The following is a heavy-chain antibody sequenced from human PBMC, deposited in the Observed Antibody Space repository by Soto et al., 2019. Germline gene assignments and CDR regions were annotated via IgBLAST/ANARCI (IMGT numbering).Heavy chain of an antibody. CDR2: IIPILGIA. V-gene: IGHV1-69*02. Sequence: SVKVSCKASGGTFSSYTISWVLRAPGQGLEWMGRIIPILGIANYAQKFQGRVTITADKSTSTAYMELSSLRSEDTAVYYCARWGDPGYCSSTSCSYFDYWGQGTLVTVSS. CDR3: ARWGDPGYCSSTSCSYFDY. CDR1: GGTFSSYT. D-gene: IGHD2-2*01. J-gene: IGHJ4*02.